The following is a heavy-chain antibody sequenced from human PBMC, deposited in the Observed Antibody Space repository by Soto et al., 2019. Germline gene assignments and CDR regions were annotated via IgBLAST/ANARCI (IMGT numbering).Heavy chain of an antibody. CDR1: GYTFTIYG. J-gene: IGHJ6*02. Sequence: ASVKVSCKASGYTFTIYGISWVRQAPGQGLEWMGWISAYNGNTNYAQKLQGRVTMTTDTSTSTAYMELRSLRSDDTAVYYCARAETYCSSTSCYYYYGMDVWGQGTTVTVSS. V-gene: IGHV1-18*01. CDR2: ISAYNGNT. CDR3: ARAETYCSSTSCYYYYGMDV. D-gene: IGHD2-2*01.